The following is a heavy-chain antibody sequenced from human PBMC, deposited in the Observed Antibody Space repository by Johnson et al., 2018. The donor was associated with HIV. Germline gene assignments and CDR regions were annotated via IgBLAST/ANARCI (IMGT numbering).Heavy chain of an antibody. J-gene: IGHJ3*02. CDR1: GFTFSSYW. D-gene: IGHD3-10*01. V-gene: IGHV3-74*01. CDR3: ARDFVAFGECTAFDI. Sequence: VQLLESGGGLVQPGGSLRLSCAASGFTFSSYWMHWVRQAPGKGLVWVSRINSDGSSTSYADSVKGRFPISRDNAKNTLYLQMNSLRAEDTALYYCARDFVAFGECTAFDIWGQGTMVTVSS. CDR2: INSDGSST.